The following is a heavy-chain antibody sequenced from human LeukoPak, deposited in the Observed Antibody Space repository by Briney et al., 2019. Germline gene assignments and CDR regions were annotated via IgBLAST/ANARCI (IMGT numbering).Heavy chain of an antibody. V-gene: IGHV3-7*01. CDR2: IKQDGYEK. Sequence: GGSLRLSCAASGFTFSGYWMSWVRQTPEKGLEWVANIKQDGYEKYYVNSVKGRFTISRDNAKNSLYLQMNSLRADDTAIYYCARDKIVGPTTLDYWGQGTLVTVSS. D-gene: IGHD1-26*01. J-gene: IGHJ4*02. CDR1: GFTFSGYW. CDR3: ARDKIVGPTTLDY.